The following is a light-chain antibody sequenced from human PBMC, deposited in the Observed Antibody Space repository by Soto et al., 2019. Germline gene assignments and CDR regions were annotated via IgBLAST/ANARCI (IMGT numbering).Light chain of an antibody. J-gene: IGLJ1*01. CDR1: SSDVGGYNY. V-gene: IGLV2-14*01. Sequence: QSVLTQPASVSGSPGQSITISCTGTSSDVGGYNYVSWYQQHPGKAPKLMIYDVSNRPSGVSNRFSGSKSGNTASLTISGLQAEDEADYYGSSYTSRKVFGTGTKVTVL. CDR2: DVS. CDR3: SSYTSRKV.